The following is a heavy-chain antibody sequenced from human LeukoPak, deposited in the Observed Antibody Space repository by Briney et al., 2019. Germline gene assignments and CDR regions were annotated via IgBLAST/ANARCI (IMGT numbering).Heavy chain of an antibody. J-gene: IGHJ3*02. CDR1: GGSISSGGYY. Sequence: SQTLSLTCTVSGGSISSGGYYWSWIRQPPGKGLEWIGYIYHSGSTYYNPSLKSRVTISVDTSKNQFSLKLSSVTAADTAVYYCARDRIPYCSGGSCYMGLGAFDIWGQGTMVTVSS. D-gene: IGHD2-15*01. CDR2: IYHSGST. CDR3: ARDRIPYCSGGSCYMGLGAFDI. V-gene: IGHV4-30-2*01.